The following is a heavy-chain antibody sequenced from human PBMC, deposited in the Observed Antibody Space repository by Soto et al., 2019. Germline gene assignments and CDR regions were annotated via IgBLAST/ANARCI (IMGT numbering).Heavy chain of an antibody. CDR3: ASPRTYNLLTTNP. J-gene: IGHJ5*02. Sequence: SETLSLTCAVSGGSISSTNWWTWVRQPPGKGLEWIGEIYHSGSTNYNPSLKSRVTISVDKSKNQFSLKLSSVTAAETAVYYCASPRTYNLLTTNPWGQGTLVTVSS. V-gene: IGHV4-4*02. CDR2: IYHSGST. D-gene: IGHD3-9*01. CDR1: GGSISSTNW.